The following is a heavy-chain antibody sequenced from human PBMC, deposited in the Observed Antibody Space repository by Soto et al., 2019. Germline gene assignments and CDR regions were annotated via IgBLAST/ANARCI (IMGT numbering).Heavy chain of an antibody. Sequence: AGGSLRLSCAASGFTFNDYYMTWVRQAPGKGLEWISHISDSGSSIYYADSVKGRFTISRDNARNSLYLHMNSLRAEDTAVYYCARDTAFIASGLFNPWGQGTLVTVSS. D-gene: IGHD3-22*01. V-gene: IGHV3-11*01. CDR1: GFTFNDYY. J-gene: IGHJ5*02. CDR3: ARDTAFIASGLFNP. CDR2: ISDSGSSI.